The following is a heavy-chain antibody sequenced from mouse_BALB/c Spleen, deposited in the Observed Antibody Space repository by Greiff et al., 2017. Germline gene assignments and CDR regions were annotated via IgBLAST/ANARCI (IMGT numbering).Heavy chain of an antibody. D-gene: IGHD6-1*01. CDR3: ARWASHGLDY. J-gene: IGHJ2*01. V-gene: IGHV2-2*02. CDR1: GFSLTSYG. CDR2: IWSGGST. Sequence: VMLVESGPGLVQPSQSLSITCTVSGFSLTSYGVHWVRQSPGKGLEWLGVIWSGGSTDYNAAFISRLSISKDNSKSQVFFKMNSLQANDTAIYYCARWASHGLDYWGQGTTLTVSS.